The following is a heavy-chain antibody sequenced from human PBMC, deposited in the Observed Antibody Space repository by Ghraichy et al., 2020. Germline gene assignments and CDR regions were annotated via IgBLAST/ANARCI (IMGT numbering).Heavy chain of an antibody. D-gene: IGHD3-3*01. CDR1: DGSISSSNYY. Sequence: SETLSLTCTVSDGSISSSNYYWGWIRQPPGKGLEWIGNIYYRGNTYYNPSLKSRVTISIDTSNNQFSLQLSSVTAADTAVYYCAGIFLSAYYPPRNWFDPWGQGTLVTVSS. J-gene: IGHJ5*02. CDR2: IYYRGNT. V-gene: IGHV4-39*01. CDR3: AGIFLSAYYPPRNWFDP.